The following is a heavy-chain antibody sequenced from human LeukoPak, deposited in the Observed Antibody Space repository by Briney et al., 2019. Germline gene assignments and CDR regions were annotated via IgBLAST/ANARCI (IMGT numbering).Heavy chain of an antibody. D-gene: IGHD6-19*01. CDR2: INHSGST. Sequence: SETLSLTCAVYGGSFSGYYWSWIRQPPGKGLEWIGEINHSGSTNYNPSLKSRVTISVDTSKNQFSLKLSSVTAADTAVYYCASPAVAGIRGTYYYYYGMDAWGKGTTVTVSS. J-gene: IGHJ6*04. CDR1: GGSFSGYY. CDR3: ASPAVAGIRGTYYYYYGMDA. V-gene: IGHV4-34*01.